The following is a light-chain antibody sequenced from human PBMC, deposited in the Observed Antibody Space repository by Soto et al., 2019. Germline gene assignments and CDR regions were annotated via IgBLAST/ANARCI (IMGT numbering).Light chain of an antibody. CDR3: QSYDSSLSGSVV. J-gene: IGLJ2*01. CDR2: GNS. CDR1: SSNIGAGYD. Sequence: QSVLTQPPSVSGAPGQRVTISCTGRSSNIGAGYDVHWYQQLPGTAPKLLIYGNSNRPSGVPDRFSGSKSGTSASLAITGLQAEDEADYHCQSYDSSLSGSVVFGGGTKLTVL. V-gene: IGLV1-40*01.